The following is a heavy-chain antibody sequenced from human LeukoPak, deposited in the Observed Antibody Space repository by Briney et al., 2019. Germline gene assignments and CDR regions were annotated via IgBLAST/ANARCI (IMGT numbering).Heavy chain of an antibody. D-gene: IGHD3-9*01. J-gene: IGHJ4*02. Sequence: SETLSLTCAVYGGSFSGYYWSWIRQPPGRGLEWIGEINHSGSTNYNPSLKSRVTISVDTPKNQFSLKLSSVTAADTAVYYCARGRTYYDILTGYSLTLDYWGQGTLVTVSS. CDR1: GGSFSGYY. CDR2: INHSGST. V-gene: IGHV4-34*01. CDR3: ARGRTYYDILTGYSLTLDY.